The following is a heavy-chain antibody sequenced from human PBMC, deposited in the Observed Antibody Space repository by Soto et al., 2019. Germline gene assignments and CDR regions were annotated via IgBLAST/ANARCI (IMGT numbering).Heavy chain of an antibody. CDR3: ARGPGRYYYGAGSQYYMDV. Sequence: SETLSLTCAVYGGCLSGYYWSWIRQPPGKGLEWIGEINHSGSTNYNPSLKSRVTISVDTSKNQFSLKLSSVTAADTAVYYCARGPGRYYYGAGSQYYMDVWGKGTTVTVSS. D-gene: IGHD3-10*01. CDR1: GGCLSGYY. CDR2: INHSGST. J-gene: IGHJ6*03. V-gene: IGHV4-34*01.